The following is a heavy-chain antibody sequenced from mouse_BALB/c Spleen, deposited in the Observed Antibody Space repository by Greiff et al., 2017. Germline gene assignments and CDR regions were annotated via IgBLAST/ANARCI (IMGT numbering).Heavy chain of an antibody. V-gene: IGHV5-6-5*01. CDR1: VFTFSRYA. Sequence: VKVVVPGGGLVKPGGSLKLSCAASVFTFSRYAMSWVRQTPVTRLEWVASISSGGSTYYPVSVKGRFTISRDNAWNILYLQMSSLRSEDTAMYDGARVDRRRAMDYGSQGASDTGAS. J-gene: IGHJ4*01. CDR2: ISSGGST. CDR3: ARVDRRRAMDY.